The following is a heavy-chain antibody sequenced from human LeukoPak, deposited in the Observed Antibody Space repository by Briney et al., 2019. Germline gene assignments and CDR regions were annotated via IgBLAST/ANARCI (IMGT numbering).Heavy chain of an antibody. V-gene: IGHV4-34*01. D-gene: IGHD3-10*01. Sequence: PSETLSLTCAVYGGSFSGYYWSWIRQPPGKGLEWIGEINHSGSTNYNPSLKSRVTISVDTSKNQFSLKLSSVTAADTAVYYCARGLITMVRGVIRWFDPWGQGTLVTVSP. CDR3: ARGLITMVRGVIRWFDP. J-gene: IGHJ5*02. CDR1: GGSFSGYY. CDR2: INHSGST.